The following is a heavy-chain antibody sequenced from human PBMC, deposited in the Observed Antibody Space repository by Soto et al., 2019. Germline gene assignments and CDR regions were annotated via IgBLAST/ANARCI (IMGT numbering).Heavy chain of an antibody. CDR1: GFTFSSHA. Sequence: PGGSLRLSCAASGFTFSSHAMSWVRQAPGKGLEWVSAISGSGGSTYYADSVKGWFTISRDNPKNTLYLQVNSLRAEDTAVYYCAKDFIGYCSGGSCYWGQGTRVTVSS. CDR2: ISGSGGST. J-gene: IGHJ4*02. V-gene: IGHV3-23*01. CDR3: AKDFIGYCSGGSCY. D-gene: IGHD2-15*01.